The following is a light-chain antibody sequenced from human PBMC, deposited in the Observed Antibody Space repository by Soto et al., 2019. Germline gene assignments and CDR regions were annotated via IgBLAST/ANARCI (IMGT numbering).Light chain of an antibody. CDR1: QIISIY. Sequence: DIQMTQSPSSLSASLLDRVTITFRASQIISIYLNWYQHKPGKAPKVLIYAASTLQSGVPSRFSGRGSGTDFTLTISSLQPEDFATYHCQQSYSTPYTFGQGTRLEIK. CDR3: QQSYSTPYT. J-gene: IGKJ5*01. CDR2: AAS. V-gene: IGKV1-39*01.